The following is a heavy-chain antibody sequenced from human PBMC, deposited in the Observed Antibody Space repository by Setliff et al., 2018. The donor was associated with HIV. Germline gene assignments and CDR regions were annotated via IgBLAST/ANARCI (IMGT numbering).Heavy chain of an antibody. Sequence: PGGSLRLSCVASGFNFEDYGMAWFRQTAGKGLEWVSAITWSGDRADYADSVKGRFTISRDNAKDSLYLQMNSLRAEDTAVYYCASGGFGGVIPTNPYYYYYMDVWGKGTTVTVS. CDR3: ASGGFGGVIPTNPYYYYYMDV. CDR2: ITWSGDRA. CDR1: GFNFEDYG. D-gene: IGHD3-16*02. J-gene: IGHJ6*03. V-gene: IGHV3-20*04.